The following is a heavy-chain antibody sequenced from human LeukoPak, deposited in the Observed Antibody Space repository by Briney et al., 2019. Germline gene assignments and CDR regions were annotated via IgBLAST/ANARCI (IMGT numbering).Heavy chain of an antibody. J-gene: IGHJ4*02. CDR3: AREGSSSWPDY. CDR1: GFTVSNNY. V-gene: IGHV3-7*01. CDR2: IKQDGSEK. Sequence: GGSLRLSCAASGFTVSNNYMTWVRQAPGKGLEWVVNIKQDGSEKFYVDSVKGRFTISRDNAENSLYLQVNSLRAEDTAVYYCAREGSSSWPDYWGQGTLVTVST. D-gene: IGHD6-13*01.